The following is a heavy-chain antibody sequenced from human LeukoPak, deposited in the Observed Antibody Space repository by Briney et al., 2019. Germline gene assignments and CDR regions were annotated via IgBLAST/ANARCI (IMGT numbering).Heavy chain of an antibody. J-gene: IGHJ6*03. Sequence: SETLSLTCAVYGGSFSGYYWSWIRQPPGKGLEWIGEINHSGSTNYNPSLKSRVTISVDASKNQFSLKLSSVTAADTAVYYCARGTDSYYYYYYMDVWGKGTTVTISS. V-gene: IGHV4-34*01. CDR3: ARGTDSYYYYYYMDV. CDR2: INHSGST. CDR1: GGSFSGYY.